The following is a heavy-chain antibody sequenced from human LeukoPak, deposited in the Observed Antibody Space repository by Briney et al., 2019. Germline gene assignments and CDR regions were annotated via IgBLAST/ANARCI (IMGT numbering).Heavy chain of an antibody. J-gene: IGHJ4*02. CDR2: INPSGGST. CDR1: GYTFTSYY. CDR3: ARVQTVTTISYYFDY. Sequence: GASVKVSCKASGYTFTSYYMHWVRQAPGQGLEWMGIINPSGGSTSYAQKFQGRVTMTRDTSTSTVYMELSSLRSDDTAVYYCARVQTVTTISYYFDYWGQGTLVTVSS. D-gene: IGHD4-17*01. V-gene: IGHV1-46*01.